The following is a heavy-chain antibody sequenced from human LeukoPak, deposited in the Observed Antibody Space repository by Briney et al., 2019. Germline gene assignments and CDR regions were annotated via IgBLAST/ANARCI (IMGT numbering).Heavy chain of an antibody. CDR1: GFSVGTKY. V-gene: IGHV3-53*01. CDR3: ARVGDHYHWYFDL. Sequence: GGSLRLSCEASGFSVGTKYMNWVRQAPGKGLEWVSILYSGVDTYYADSVKGRFTISRDNSKNTLFLQMNSLRADDTAVYYCARVGDHYHWYFDLWGRGTRMSVSS. CDR2: LYSGVDT. J-gene: IGHJ2*01. D-gene: IGHD3-10*01.